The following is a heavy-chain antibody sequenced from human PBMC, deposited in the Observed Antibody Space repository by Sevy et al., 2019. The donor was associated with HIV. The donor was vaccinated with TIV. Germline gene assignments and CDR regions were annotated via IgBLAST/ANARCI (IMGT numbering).Heavy chain of an antibody. CDR1: GFTFSSYA. CDR3: AREKIYGSGSRYPAHYYYGMDV. J-gene: IGHJ6*02. Sequence: GGSLRLSCAASGFTFSSYAMHWVRQAPGKGLEWVAVISYDGSNKYYADSVKGRFTISRDNSKNTLYLQMNSLRDEDTAVYYCAREKIYGSGSRYPAHYYYGMDVWGQGTTVTVSS. D-gene: IGHD3-10*01. CDR2: ISYDGSNK. V-gene: IGHV3-30*04.